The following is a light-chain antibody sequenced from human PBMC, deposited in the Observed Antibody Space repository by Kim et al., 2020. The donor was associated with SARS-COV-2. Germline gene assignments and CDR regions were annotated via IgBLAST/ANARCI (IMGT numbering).Light chain of an antibody. J-gene: IGKJ4*01. CDR1: QGISNY. Sequence: ASVGDRGTITCRASQGISNYLAWDQQKPGEVPKLLIYAAYTLQSGVPSRFSGSGSGTDFTLTISSLQPEDVATYYCQKYNSAPLTCGGGTKVDIK. V-gene: IGKV1-27*01. CDR2: AAY. CDR3: QKYNSAPLT.